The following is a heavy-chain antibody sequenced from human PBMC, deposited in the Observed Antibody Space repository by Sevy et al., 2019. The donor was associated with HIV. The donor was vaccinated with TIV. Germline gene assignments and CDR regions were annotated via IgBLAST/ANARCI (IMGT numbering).Heavy chain of an antibody. CDR2: ISAYNGNT. CDR3: ARDLGGEGATRRDY. Sequence: ASVKVSCKASGYTFISYRISWVRQAPGQGLEWMGWISAYNGNTNYAQKLQGRVTMTTDTSTSTAYMELRSLRSDDTAVYYCARDLGGEGATRRDYWGQGTLVTVSS. CDR1: GYTFISYR. J-gene: IGHJ4*02. V-gene: IGHV1-18*04. D-gene: IGHD1-26*01.